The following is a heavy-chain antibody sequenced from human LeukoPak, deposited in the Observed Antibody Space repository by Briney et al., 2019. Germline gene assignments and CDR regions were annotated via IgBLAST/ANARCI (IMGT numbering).Heavy chain of an antibody. D-gene: IGHD3-22*01. J-gene: IGHJ5*02. Sequence: SETLSLTCTVSGGSITSVSYSWSWIRQPAGKGLEWIGRIYSSGSTNYNPSLKSRVTISVDTSKKQFSLKLNSVTAADTAVYYCAREKIGYYGSSGRGWFDPWGQGTLVTVSS. CDR1: GGSITSVSYS. V-gene: IGHV4-61*02. CDR3: AREKIGYYGSSGRGWFDP. CDR2: IYSSGST.